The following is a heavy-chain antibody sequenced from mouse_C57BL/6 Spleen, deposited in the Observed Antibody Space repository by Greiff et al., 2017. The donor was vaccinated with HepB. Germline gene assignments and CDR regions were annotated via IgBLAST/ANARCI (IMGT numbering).Heavy chain of an antibody. D-gene: IGHD1-1*01. V-gene: IGHV5-6*01. CDR3: ARQITTVYYFDY. CDR1: GFTFSSYG. Sequence: EVKLVESGGDLVKPGGSLKLSCAASGFTFSSYGMSWVRQTPDKRLEWVATISSGGSYTYYPDSVKGRFTISRDNAKNTLYLQMSSLKSEDTAMYYCARQITTVYYFDYWGQGTTLTVSS. CDR2: ISSGGSYT. J-gene: IGHJ2*01.